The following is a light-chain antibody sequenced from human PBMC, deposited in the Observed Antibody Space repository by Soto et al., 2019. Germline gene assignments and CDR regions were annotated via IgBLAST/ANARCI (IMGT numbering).Light chain of an antibody. CDR1: QSISSY. V-gene: IGKV1-39*01. CDR2: AAS. J-gene: IGKJ2*01. Sequence: DIQMTQSPSSLSASVGDRVTITCRASQSISSYLNWYQQKPGKAPKLLIYAASSLQSGVPSRFSGSGSGTDFTLPISSLQSEDFATYYCQQSYSTLYTVGQGTKLEIK. CDR3: QQSYSTLYT.